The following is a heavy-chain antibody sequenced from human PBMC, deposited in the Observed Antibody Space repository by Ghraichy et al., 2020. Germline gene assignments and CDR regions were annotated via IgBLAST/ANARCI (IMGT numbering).Heavy chain of an antibody. J-gene: IGHJ3*02. V-gene: IGHV3-7*01. CDR3: ARNDYSDYVEYAFDI. Sequence: GGSLRLSCAASGFTFSNYLMTWVRQAPGKGLEWVANIKQDGSEKYYVDSVKGRFAISRDNARNSLYLQMNSLRAEDTAVYYCARNDYSDYVEYAFDIWGQGTMVTVSS. CDR2: IKQDGSEK. CDR1: GFTFSNYL. D-gene: IGHD4-11*01.